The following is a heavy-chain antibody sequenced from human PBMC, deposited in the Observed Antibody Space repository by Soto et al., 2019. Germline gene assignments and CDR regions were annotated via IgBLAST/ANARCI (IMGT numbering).Heavy chain of an antibody. J-gene: IGHJ4*02. CDR2: ISYDGSTK. CDR3: VGGHYYGDY. D-gene: IGHD3-22*01. CDR1: GFPFNSYG. Sequence: QVQLVESGGGVVQPGRSLRLSCAASGFPFNSYGMHWVRQAPGKGLEWVAVISYDGSTKYYADSVKGRFTISRDNSKNTLYLQMNSLRAEDTAVYYCVGGHYYGDYWGQGTLVTVSS. V-gene: IGHV3-30*03.